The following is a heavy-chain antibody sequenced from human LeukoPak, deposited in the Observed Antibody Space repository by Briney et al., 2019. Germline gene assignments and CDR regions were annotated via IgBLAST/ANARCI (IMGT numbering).Heavy chain of an antibody. Sequence: GGSLRLSCATSGSSFSDYSMSWIRQAPGKGLECVSFISASGTSISYADSVKGRFTISRDNAKNSLYLQMNSLRPEDTAVYYCARHCTRASCYSFDYWGQGTLVTISS. CDR2: ISASGTSI. D-gene: IGHD2-2*01. CDR3: ARHCTRASCYSFDY. J-gene: IGHJ4*02. CDR1: GSSFSDYS. V-gene: IGHV3-11*04.